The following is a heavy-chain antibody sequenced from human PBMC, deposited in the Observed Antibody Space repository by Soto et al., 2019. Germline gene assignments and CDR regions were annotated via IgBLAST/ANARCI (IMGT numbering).Heavy chain of an antibody. CDR1: GFTFSSYA. CDR2: ISYDGGSNK. V-gene: IGHV3-30-3*01. J-gene: IGHJ6*02. D-gene: IGHD5-12*01. Sequence: QVQLVESGGGVVQPGRSLRLSCAASGFTFSSYAMHWVRQAPGEGLEWVAVISYDGGSNKYYADSVKGRFTISRDNSRNTLYLQMNSLSAEDTAVYYCASVVATITDYYYGMDVWGQGTTVTVSS. CDR3: ASVVATITDYYYGMDV.